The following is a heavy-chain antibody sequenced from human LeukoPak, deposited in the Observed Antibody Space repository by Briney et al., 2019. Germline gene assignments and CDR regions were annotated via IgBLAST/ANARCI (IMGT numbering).Heavy chain of an antibody. CDR1: GGSFSGYY. V-gene: IGHV4-34*01. CDR3: ARISPYCSGGSCYSLVRFDP. Sequence: PSETLSLTCAVYGGSFSGYYWSWIRQPPGKGLEWLGEINHSGSTNYNPSLKSRVTISVDTSKNQFSLKLSSVPAADTAVYYCARISPYCSGGSCYSLVRFDPWGQGTLVTVSS. D-gene: IGHD2-15*01. J-gene: IGHJ5*02. CDR2: INHSGST.